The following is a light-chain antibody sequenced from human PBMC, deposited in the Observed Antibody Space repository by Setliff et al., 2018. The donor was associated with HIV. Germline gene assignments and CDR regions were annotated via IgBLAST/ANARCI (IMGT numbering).Light chain of an antibody. CDR2: EVS. V-gene: IGLV2-14*03. CDR1: RSDVGGYNS. CDR3: SSYASSDTYV. Sequence: QSALTQPASVSGSPRQSITISCTGTRSDVGGYNSVSWYQQHPGKVPKVLIYEVSNRPSGVSNRFSGSKSGNTASLTISGLQADDEADYYCSSYASSDTYVFGIGTKVTVL. J-gene: IGLJ1*01.